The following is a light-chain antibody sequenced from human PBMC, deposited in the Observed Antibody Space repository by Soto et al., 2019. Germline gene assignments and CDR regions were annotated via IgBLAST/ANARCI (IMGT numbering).Light chain of an antibody. CDR2: GAS. J-gene: IGKJ2*01. Sequence: EIVMTQSPATLSVSPGERATLSCRASQSIRSSLAWYQQKPGQAPRLLIYGASTRATVIPARFSGGGSGTEFTLTISSLQSEDFAVYYCQQYNNWPPYTFGQGTKLEIK. CDR3: QQYNNWPPYT. V-gene: IGKV3-15*01. CDR1: QSIRSS.